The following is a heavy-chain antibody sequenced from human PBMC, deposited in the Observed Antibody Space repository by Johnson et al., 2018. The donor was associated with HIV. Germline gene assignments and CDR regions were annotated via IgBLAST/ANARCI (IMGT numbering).Heavy chain of an antibody. CDR2: ISWNSGSI. Sequence: VQLVESGGGLVQPGGSLRLSCAASGFTFSSYAMSWVRQAPGKGLEWVSGISWNSGSIGYADSVKGRFTISRDNAKNSLYLQMNSLRAEDTALYYCAKDRRYCSGGSCYHDAFDIWGQGTMVTVSS. CDR1: GFTFSSYA. V-gene: IGHV3-9*01. D-gene: IGHD2-15*01. J-gene: IGHJ3*02. CDR3: AKDRRYCSGGSCYHDAFDI.